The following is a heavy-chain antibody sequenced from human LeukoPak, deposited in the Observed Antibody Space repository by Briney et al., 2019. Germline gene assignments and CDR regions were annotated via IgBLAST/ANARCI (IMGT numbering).Heavy chain of an antibody. V-gene: IGHV3-33*06. D-gene: IGHD1-26*01. CDR1: GFTFSSYG. J-gene: IGHJ4*02. Sequence: PGGSLRLSCAASGFTFSSYGMHWVRQAPGKGLEWVAVIWYDGSNKYYADSVKGRFTIPRDNSKNTLYLQMNSLRAEDTAVYYCAKPTYSGSYSHFDYWGQGTLVTVSS. CDR3: AKPTYSGSYSHFDY. CDR2: IWYDGSNK.